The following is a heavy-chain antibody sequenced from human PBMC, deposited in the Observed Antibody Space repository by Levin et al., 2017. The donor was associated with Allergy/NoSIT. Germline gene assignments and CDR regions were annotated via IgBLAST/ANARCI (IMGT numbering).Heavy chain of an antibody. CDR3: TTVYGDYGSAPFDP. D-gene: IGHD4-17*01. CDR2: IKSKTDGGTT. J-gene: IGHJ5*02. Sequence: PGGSLRLSCAASGFTFSNAWMSWVRQAPGKGLEWVGRIKSKTDGGTTDYAAPVKGRFTISRDDSKNTLYLQMNSLKTEDTAVYYCTTVYGDYGSAPFDPWGQGTLVTVSS. CDR1: GFTFSNAW. V-gene: IGHV3-15*01.